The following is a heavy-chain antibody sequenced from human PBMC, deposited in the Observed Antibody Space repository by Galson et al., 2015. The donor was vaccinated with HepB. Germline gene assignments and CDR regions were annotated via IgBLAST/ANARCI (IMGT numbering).Heavy chain of an antibody. CDR2: IIPILGIA. Sequence: SVKVSCKASGGTFSSYTISWVRQAPGQGLEWMGRIIPILGIANYAQKFQDRVTITRDRSMSTAYMELSSLRSEDTAMYYCASSQVVAATGTFDYWGQGTLVTVSS. CDR1: GGTFSSYT. D-gene: IGHD2-15*01. V-gene: IGHV1-69*02. CDR3: ASSQVVAATGTFDY. J-gene: IGHJ4*02.